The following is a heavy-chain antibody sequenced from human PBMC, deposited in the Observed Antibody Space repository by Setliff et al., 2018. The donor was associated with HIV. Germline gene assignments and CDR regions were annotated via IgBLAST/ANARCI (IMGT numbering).Heavy chain of an antibody. Sequence: GGSLRLSCAASGFTFDDYGMSWVRQAPGKRLEWVSGINRNGDSTTYADSVKGRFTISRDNAKNSLYLQMNSLRAEDTAVYYCASHFGYCSSTSCEGYWGQGALVTVSS. V-gene: IGHV3-20*04. CDR1: GFTFDDYG. CDR3: ASHFGYCSSTSCEGY. J-gene: IGHJ4*02. D-gene: IGHD2-2*01. CDR2: INRNGDST.